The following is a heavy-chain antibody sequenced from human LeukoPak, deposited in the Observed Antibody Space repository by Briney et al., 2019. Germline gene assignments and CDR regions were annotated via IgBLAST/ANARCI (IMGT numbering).Heavy chain of an antibody. J-gene: IGHJ3*02. Sequence: SETLSLTCTVSGGSISSYYWSWIRQPPGKGLEWIGYIHYSGSTKYNPSLKSRVTMSVDTSKNQFSLKLSSVTAADTAVYYCARGYGDYGDAFDIWGQGTMVTVSS. CDR2: IHYSGST. D-gene: IGHD4-17*01. CDR1: GGSISSYY. V-gene: IGHV4-59*08. CDR3: ARGYGDYGDAFDI.